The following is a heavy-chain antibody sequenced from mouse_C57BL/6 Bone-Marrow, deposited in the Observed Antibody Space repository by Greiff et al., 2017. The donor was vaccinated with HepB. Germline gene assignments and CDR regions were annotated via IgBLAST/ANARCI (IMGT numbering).Heavy chain of an antibody. CDR1: GYTFTDYE. Sequence: VQLQQSGAELVRPGASVTLSCKASGYTFTDYEMHWVKQTPVHGLEWIGAIDPETGGTAYNQKFKGKAILTADKSSSTAYMKLRSLTSEDSAVYYCTRSDDCYYGYWFDYWGQGTVVTVAA. D-gene: IGHD2-3*01. V-gene: IGHV1-15*01. CDR3: TRSDDCYYGYWFDY. J-gene: IGHJ3*01. CDR2: IDPETGGT.